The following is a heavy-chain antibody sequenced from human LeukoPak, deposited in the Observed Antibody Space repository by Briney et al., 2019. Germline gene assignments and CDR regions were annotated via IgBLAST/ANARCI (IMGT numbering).Heavy chain of an antibody. J-gene: IGHJ5*02. CDR3: ARVLSGRLTAMVVSWFDP. V-gene: IGHV4-39*01. Sequence: KPSETLSLTCTVSGGSISSSSYYWGWIRQPPGKGLEWIGSIYYSGSTYYNPSLKSRVTISVDTSKNQFSLKLSSVTAADTAVYYCARVLSGRLTAMVVSWFDPWGQGTLVTVSS. CDR1: GGSISSSSYY. CDR2: IYYSGST. D-gene: IGHD5-18*01.